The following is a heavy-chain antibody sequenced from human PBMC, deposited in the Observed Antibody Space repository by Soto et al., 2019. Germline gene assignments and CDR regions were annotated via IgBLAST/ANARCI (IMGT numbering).Heavy chain of an antibody. V-gene: IGHV1-2*02. CDR3: ARDIVLVPFALAGIDV. CDR2: INPNSGGT. Sequence: ASVKVSCKASEYTFTDYYLHWVRQAPGQGLEWMGWINPNSGGTNYAQKFQDRVTMTRDTSIRTAYMELSSLRSDDTAMYYCARDIVLVPFALAGIDVWGQGTQVTVSS. CDR1: EYTFTDYY. J-gene: IGHJ6*02. D-gene: IGHD2-2*01.